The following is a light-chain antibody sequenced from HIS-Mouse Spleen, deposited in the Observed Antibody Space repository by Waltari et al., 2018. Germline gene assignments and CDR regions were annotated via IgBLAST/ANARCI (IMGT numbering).Light chain of an antibody. CDR3: QQYYSYPPWT. Sequence: AIRMTQSPSSLSASTGDRVTITCRASQGISSYLAWYQQKPGKAPKRLIYAASTLQSGVPSRFSGSGSETDFTLTISCLQSEDVATYYCQQYYSYPPWTFGQGTKVEIK. V-gene: IGKV1-8*01. CDR1: QGISSY. CDR2: AAS. J-gene: IGKJ1*01.